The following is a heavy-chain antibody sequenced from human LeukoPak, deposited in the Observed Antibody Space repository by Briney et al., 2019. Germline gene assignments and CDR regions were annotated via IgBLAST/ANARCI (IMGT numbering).Heavy chain of an antibody. V-gene: IGHV4-30-4*02. D-gene: IGHD3-22*01. CDR3: AKVSDRDSSGYYWGFEY. Sequence: SDTLSLTCTVSGGSISSGDYYWSWIRQPPGKGLEWIGYIYYSGSTNYNPSLKSRVTISVDTSRNQFSLKLTSVTAADTAVYYCAKVSDRDSSGYYWGFEYWGQGTLVTVSS. J-gene: IGHJ4*02. CDR1: GGSISSGDYY. CDR2: IYYSGST.